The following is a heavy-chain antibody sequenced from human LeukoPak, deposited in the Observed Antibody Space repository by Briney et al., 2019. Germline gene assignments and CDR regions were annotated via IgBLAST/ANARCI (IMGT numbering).Heavy chain of an antibody. CDR1: GYTFTDYY. CDR3: ATVPLDYCTGDTRHSASFAC. D-gene: IGHD2-8*02. V-gene: IGHV1-2*07. CDR2: ISPSSGDT. J-gene: IGHJ4*02. Sequence: AAVKLSCKSAGYTFTDYYTDWVRHVPGQGLEWMGLISPSSGDTRSSHKFPDRGTMTRYTSISTAYMEMSSLRSDGTGDTAVYYCATVPLDYCTGDTRHSASFACWGQGALVTVSS.